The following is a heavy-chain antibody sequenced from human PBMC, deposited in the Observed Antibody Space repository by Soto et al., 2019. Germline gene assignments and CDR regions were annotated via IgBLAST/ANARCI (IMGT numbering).Heavy chain of an antibody. CDR2: ISGYTGNT. V-gene: IGHV1-18*01. J-gene: IGHJ6*02. CDR1: GYTFISYG. Sequence: VQVVQSGTEVKKPGASVKVSCKTSGYTFISYGISWVRQAPGQGLEWLGWISGYTGNTDYAQKFQDRVTMTTDTSTTTAYMELRSLRSDDTAVYYCTRVSYLVRGFNHIPYGMDVWGQGTMVTVSS. D-gene: IGHD3-10*01. CDR3: TRVSYLVRGFNHIPYGMDV.